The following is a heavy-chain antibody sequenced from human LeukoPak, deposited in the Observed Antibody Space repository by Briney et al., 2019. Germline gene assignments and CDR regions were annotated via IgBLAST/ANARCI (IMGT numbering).Heavy chain of an antibody. D-gene: IGHD3-22*01. V-gene: IGHV4-4*07. CDR3: ARGLGSSGYLECFQH. CDR2: IYTSGST. CDR1: GGSISSYY. Sequence: SETLSLTCTVSGGSISSYYWSWIRQPAGKGLEWIGRIYTSGSTNYNPSLKSRVTMSVDTSKNQFSLKLSSVTAADTAVYYCARGLGSSGYLECFQHWGQGTLVTVSS. J-gene: IGHJ1*01.